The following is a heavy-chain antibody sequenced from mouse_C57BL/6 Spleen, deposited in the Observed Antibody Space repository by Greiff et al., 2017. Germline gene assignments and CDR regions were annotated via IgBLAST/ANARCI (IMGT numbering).Heavy chain of an antibody. J-gene: IGHJ2*01. V-gene: IGHV1-63*01. CDR3: ARWNRTGTYYFDY. CDR2: IYPGGGYT. CDR1: GYTFTNYW. D-gene: IGHD4-1*01. Sequence: VQLQQSGAELVRPGTSVKMSCKASGYTFTNYWIGWAKQRPGHGLEWIGDIYPGGGYTNYNEKFKGKATLTADKSSSTAYMQFSSLTSEDSAIYYCARWNRTGTYYFDYWGQGTTLTVSS.